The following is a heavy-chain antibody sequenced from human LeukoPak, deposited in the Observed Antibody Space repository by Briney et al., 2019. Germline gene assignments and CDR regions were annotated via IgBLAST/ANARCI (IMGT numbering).Heavy chain of an antibody. CDR3: AKFNEILTGYFDY. Sequence: PGGSLRLSCAASGFTFSDYYMSWIRQAPGKGLEWVSSISGGGGGTYYAEFVKGRFTISRDNSKNTLCLQMNSLRAEDTAVYYCAKFNEILTGYFDYWDQGTLVTVSS. CDR2: ISGGGGGT. CDR1: GFTFSDYY. V-gene: IGHV3-23*01. J-gene: IGHJ4*02. D-gene: IGHD3-9*01.